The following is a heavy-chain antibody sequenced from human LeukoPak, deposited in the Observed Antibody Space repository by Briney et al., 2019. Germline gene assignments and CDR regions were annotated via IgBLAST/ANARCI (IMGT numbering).Heavy chain of an antibody. D-gene: IGHD3-16*01. CDR1: GGSISSSSYY. J-gene: IGHJ6*03. CDR3: ARFRFDYYYYYMDV. Sequence: SETLSLTCTVSGGSISSSSYYWGWIRQPPGKGLEWIGSIYYSGSTYYNPSLKSRVTISVDTSKNQFSLKLSSVTAADTAVYYCARFRFDYYYYYMDVWGQRDHGHRLL. V-gene: IGHV4-39*01. CDR2: IYYSGST.